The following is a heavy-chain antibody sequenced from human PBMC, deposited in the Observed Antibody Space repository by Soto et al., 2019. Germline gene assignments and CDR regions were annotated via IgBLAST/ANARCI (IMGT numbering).Heavy chain of an antibody. CDR3: AIDCITIFGVYAYYYGMDV. J-gene: IGHJ6*02. D-gene: IGHD3-3*01. Sequence: QVQLVQSGAEVKKPGSSVTVSCKASGGTFSSYAISWVRQAPGQGLEWMGGIIPIFGTANYAQKFQGRVTITADESTSTAYMELSSLRSEDTAVYYCAIDCITIFGVYAYYYGMDVWGQGTTVTGSS. V-gene: IGHV1-69*01. CDR1: GGTFSSYA. CDR2: IIPIFGTA.